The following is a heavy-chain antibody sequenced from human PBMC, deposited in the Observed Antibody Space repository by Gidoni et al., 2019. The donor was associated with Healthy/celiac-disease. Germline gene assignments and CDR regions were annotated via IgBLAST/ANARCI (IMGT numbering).Heavy chain of an antibody. CDR2: ISGSGGST. Sequence: APGKGLEWVSAISGSGGSTYYADSVKGRFTISRDNSKNTLYLQMNSLRAEDTAVYYCAKQGYSSGWYPYNWFDPWGQGTLVTVSS. V-gene: IGHV3-23*01. CDR3: AKQGYSSGWYPYNWFDP. J-gene: IGHJ5*02. D-gene: IGHD6-19*01.